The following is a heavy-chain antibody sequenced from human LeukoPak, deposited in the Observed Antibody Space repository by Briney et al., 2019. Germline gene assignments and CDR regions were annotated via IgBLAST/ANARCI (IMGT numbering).Heavy chain of an antibody. J-gene: IGHJ4*02. CDR2: IDPDGSHQ. D-gene: IGHD2-15*01. CDR1: GFTFSDYW. V-gene: IGHV3-7*01. CDR3: ARDSGRREDY. Sequence: GGSLRLSCVGSGFTFSDYWATWVRQAPGKGLEWVANIDPDGSHQYYVDSVKGRFTISKDNAKNSLYPQMNSLRAEDTAVYYCARDSGRREDYWGQGTLVTVSS.